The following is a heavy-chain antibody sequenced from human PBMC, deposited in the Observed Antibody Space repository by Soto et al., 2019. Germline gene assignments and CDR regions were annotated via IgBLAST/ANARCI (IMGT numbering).Heavy chain of an antibody. Sequence: QVQLVQSGAEVKKPGASVKVSCKASGYTFTSYDINWVRQATGQGLEWMGWMNPNSGNTGYAQKFQGRVTMTRNTSISTAYMELSSLRSEDTAVYYCARGKQQLEYLYYYYGMDVWGQGTTVTVSS. CDR1: GYTFTSYD. J-gene: IGHJ6*02. CDR2: MNPNSGNT. CDR3: ARGKQQLEYLYYYYGMDV. D-gene: IGHD6-13*01. V-gene: IGHV1-8*01.